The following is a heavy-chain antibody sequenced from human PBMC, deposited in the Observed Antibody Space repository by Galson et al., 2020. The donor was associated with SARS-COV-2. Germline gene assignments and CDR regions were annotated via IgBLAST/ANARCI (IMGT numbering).Heavy chain of an antibody. Sequence: SLKISCAASGFTFDDYAMHWVRQAPGKGLEWVSGISWNSGSIGYADSVKGRFTISRDNAKNSLYLQMNSLRAEDTALYYCAKENPDTAYALDYWGQGTLVTVSS. D-gene: IGHD5-18*01. CDR3: AKENPDTAYALDY. CDR1: GFTFDDYA. V-gene: IGHV3-9*01. CDR2: ISWNSGSI. J-gene: IGHJ4*02.